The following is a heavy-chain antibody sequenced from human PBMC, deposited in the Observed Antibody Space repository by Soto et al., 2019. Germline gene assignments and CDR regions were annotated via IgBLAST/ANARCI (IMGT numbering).Heavy chain of an antibody. J-gene: IGHJ4*02. V-gene: IGHV1-69*01. D-gene: IGHD3-22*01. CDR1: GGTFSGYD. CDR2: IIPRFGTA. CDR3: ARDRVYYDSSGYHSRGYFVY. Sequence: QVQLVQSGAEVKKPGSSVKVSCKASGGTFSGYDINWVRQAPGQGLEWMGGIIPRFGTANYAQKFQGRVTIIADESTSTAYMELSSLRPEDTAVYYCARDRVYYDSSGYHSRGYFVYWGQGTLVTVSS.